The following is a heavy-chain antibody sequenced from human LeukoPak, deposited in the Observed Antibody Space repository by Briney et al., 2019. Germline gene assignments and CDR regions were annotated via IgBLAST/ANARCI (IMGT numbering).Heavy chain of an antibody. J-gene: IGHJ6*03. CDR3: ARGLEAGCYYYYMDV. CDR2: INWNGGST. D-gene: IGHD1-1*01. Sequence: GGSLRLSCAASGFTFDDYGMSWVRQAPGKGLEWVSGINWNGGSTGYADSVKGRFTISRDNAKNSLYLQMNSLRAEDTALYYCARGLEAGCYYYYMDVWGKGTTVTVSS. CDR1: GFTFDDYG. V-gene: IGHV3-20*04.